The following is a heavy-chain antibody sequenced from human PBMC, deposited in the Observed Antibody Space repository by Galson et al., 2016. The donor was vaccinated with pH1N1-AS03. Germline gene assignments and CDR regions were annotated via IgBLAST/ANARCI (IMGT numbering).Heavy chain of an antibody. CDR3: AREGTDYGDFLDYYFGMAG. J-gene: IGHJ6*02. CDR1: GGTFSKYA. Sequence: SVKVSCKASGGTFSKYAISWVRQAPGQGLEWMGEIIPILGISNYAQKVQGRVTITADKLTSTAYMELSSLRSEDTAVYYCAREGTDYGDFLDYYFGMAGWGQGTTLTVSS. D-gene: IGHD4-17*01. V-gene: IGHV1-69*10. CDR2: IIPILGIS.